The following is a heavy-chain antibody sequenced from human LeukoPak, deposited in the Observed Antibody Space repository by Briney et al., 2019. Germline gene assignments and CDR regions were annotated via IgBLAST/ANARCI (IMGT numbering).Heavy chain of an antibody. Sequence: GGSLRLSCAASGFTFSDYTMTWVRQAPGQGLEWVSAITYNGMNTYYADSVKGRFTISRDNSKNTLYLQMSSLRVEDTAVYYCAKGRGSVSPDYWGQGTLVTVSS. CDR2: ITYNGMNT. D-gene: IGHD3-10*01. J-gene: IGHJ4*02. V-gene: IGHV3-23*01. CDR3: AKGRGSVSPDY. CDR1: GFTFSDYT.